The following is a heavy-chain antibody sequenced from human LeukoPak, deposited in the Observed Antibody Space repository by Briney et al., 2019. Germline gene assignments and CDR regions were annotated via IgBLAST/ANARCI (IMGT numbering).Heavy chain of an antibody. V-gene: IGHV3-53*01. CDR2: IYSGGST. CDR1: GFTVSSNY. Sequence: PGGSLRLSCAASGFTVSSNYMSWVRQAPGKGLEGVSIIYSGGSTFYADSVKGRFTISRDNSKNTLYLQMNSLRAEDTVVYYCARGGSYLSAFDIWGQGTMVTVSS. CDR3: ARGGSYLSAFDI. J-gene: IGHJ3*02. D-gene: IGHD1-26*01.